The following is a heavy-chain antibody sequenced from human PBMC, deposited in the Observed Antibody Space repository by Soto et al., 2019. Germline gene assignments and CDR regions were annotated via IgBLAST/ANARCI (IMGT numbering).Heavy chain of an antibody. CDR2: IYQNGRT. Sequence: QVQLQESVPGLVKPSGTLSLTCAVSGVSISSSQWWSWVRQPPGKGLEWIGEIYQNGRTNYNPSLKSRLTMSLDRSKNQVSLRLTSVTAADAATYYCGRTQDYVYGVDVWGQGTTVTVSS. V-gene: IGHV4-4*02. CDR3: GRTQDYVYGVDV. CDR1: GVSISSSQW. J-gene: IGHJ6*02.